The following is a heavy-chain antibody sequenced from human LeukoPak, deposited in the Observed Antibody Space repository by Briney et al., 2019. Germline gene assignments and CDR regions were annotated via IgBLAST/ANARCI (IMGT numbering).Heavy chain of an antibody. CDR3: ARQKGKYYDILTGYSPGGWVDP. CDR1: GGSISSYY. D-gene: IGHD3-9*01. V-gene: IGHV4-59*08. CDR2: IYYSGST. Sequence: SETLSLTCTVSGGSISSYYWSWIRQPPGKGLEWIGYIYYSGSTNYNPSLKSRVTISVDTSKNQFSLKLSSVTAAATAVYYCARQKGKYYDILTGYSPGGWVDPWGQGTLVTVSS. J-gene: IGHJ5*02.